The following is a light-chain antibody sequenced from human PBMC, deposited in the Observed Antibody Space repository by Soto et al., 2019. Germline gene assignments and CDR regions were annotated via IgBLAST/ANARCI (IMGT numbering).Light chain of an antibody. CDR3: QQFVTSFQT. V-gene: IGKV3-20*01. CDR2: GVS. CDR1: QSVSSNY. Sequence: EIVLTQSPGTLSLSPGERATLSCRASQSVSSNYLAWYQQKPGQAPRLLIYGVSSRATGIPDRFSGSGSGTDFTLTISRLEPEDFAVYYCQQFVTSFQTFGQGTKVEIK. J-gene: IGKJ1*01.